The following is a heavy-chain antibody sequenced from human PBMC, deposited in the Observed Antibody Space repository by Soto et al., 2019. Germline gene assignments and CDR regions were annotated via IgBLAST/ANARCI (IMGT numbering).Heavy chain of an antibody. CDR3: ARERVVVAATYPYYYMDV. J-gene: IGHJ6*03. V-gene: IGHV3-21*01. D-gene: IGHD2-15*01. CDR1: GFTFSSYS. Sequence: GGSLRLSCAASGFTFSSYSMNWVRQAPGKGLEWVSSISSSSSYKYYADSVKGRFTIARDNAKNSLYLQMNSLRAEDTAVYYCARERVVVAATYPYYYMDVWGKGTTVTVSS. CDR2: ISSSSSYK.